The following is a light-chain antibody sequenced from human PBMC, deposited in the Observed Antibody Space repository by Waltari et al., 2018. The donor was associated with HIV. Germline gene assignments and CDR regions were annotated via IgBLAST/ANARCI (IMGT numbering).Light chain of an antibody. J-gene: IGLJ3*02. CDR3: YSAADNNLRV. V-gene: IGLV3-27*01. CDR1: ALPKEY. CDR2: KDT. Sequence: SYELTQPPSVSVSPGQTARITCSGDALPKEYSYWYQQKPGQPPVLVIYKDTERPSGIPERFSGSSSGTTVTLTISGAQVEDEADYYCYSAADNNLRVFGGGTKLTVL.